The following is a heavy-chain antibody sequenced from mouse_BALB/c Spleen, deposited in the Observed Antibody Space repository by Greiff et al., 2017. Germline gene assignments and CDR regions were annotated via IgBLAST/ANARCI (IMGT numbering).Heavy chain of an antibody. CDR1: GFTFSDYY. CDR3: ARDGAYYRRFAY. CDR2: ISDGGSYT. V-gene: IGHV5-4*02. Sequence: EVKLEESGGGLVKPGGSLKLSCAASGFTFSDYYMYWVRQTPEKRLEWVATISDGGSYTYYPDSVKGRFTISRDNAKNNLYLQMSSLKSEDTAMYYCARDGAYYRRFAYWGQGTLVTVSA. D-gene: IGHD2-10*01. J-gene: IGHJ3*01.